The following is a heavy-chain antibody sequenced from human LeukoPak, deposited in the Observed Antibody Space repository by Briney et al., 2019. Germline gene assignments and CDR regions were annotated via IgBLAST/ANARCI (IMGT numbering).Heavy chain of an antibody. V-gene: IGHV4-4*07. D-gene: IGHD5-18*01. CDR2: IHTSGST. CDR3: ARVKLSHRYSYGYNPYYFDY. CDR1: GGSISGFY. J-gene: IGHJ4*02. Sequence: KPSETLSLSCTVSGGSISGFYWSWIRQPAGKGLEYIGRIHTSGSTNYNPSLKSRVTMSLDTSKNQFSLKLSSVTAADTAVYCCARVKLSHRYSYGYNPYYFDYWGQGTLVTVSS.